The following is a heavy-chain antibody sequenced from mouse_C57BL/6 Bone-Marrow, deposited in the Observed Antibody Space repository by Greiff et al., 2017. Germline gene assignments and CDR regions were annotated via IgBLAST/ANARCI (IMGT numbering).Heavy chain of an antibody. J-gene: IGHJ2*01. CDR1: GYTFTGYW. CDR2: ILPGSGST. Sequence: QVQLKESGAELMKPGASVKLSCKATGYTFTGYWIEWVKQRPGHGLEWIGEILPGSGSTNYNEKFKGKATFTADTSSNTAYMQLSSLTTEESAIYYCASSAYYYYGSSYGDYWGQGTTLTVSS. CDR3: ASSAYYYYGSSYGDY. V-gene: IGHV1-9*01. D-gene: IGHD1-1*01.